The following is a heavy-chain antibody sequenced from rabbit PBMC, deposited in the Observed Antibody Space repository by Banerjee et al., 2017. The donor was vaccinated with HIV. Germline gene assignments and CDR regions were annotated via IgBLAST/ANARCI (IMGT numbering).Heavy chain of an antibody. CDR1: GFSFSSGYD. CDR3: AREYAGNGWITRLDL. V-gene: IGHV1S45*01. CDR2: IVTGSSGTT. D-gene: IGHD4-2*01. Sequence: QEQLEESGGDLVKPGASLTLTCKASGFSFSSGYDMCWVRQAPGKGLELIACIVTGSSGTTWYASWVNGRFTISKTSSTTVTLQMTSLTAADTATYLCAREYAGNGWITRLDLWGQGTLVTVS. J-gene: IGHJ3*01.